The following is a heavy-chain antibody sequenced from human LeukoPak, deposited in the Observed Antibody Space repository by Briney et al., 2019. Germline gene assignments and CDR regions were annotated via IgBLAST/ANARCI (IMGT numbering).Heavy chain of an antibody. J-gene: IGHJ4*02. D-gene: IGHD5-18*01. CDR1: GFTFSSYA. Sequence: GGSLRLSCAASGFTFSSYAMNWVRQAPGKGLEWVSTISGSGDSTYYADSVKGRFTISRHNSKNTLYLQMNSLRAEDTAVYYCARDRGYSCGYWGQGTLVTVSS. V-gene: IGHV3-23*01. CDR2: ISGSGDST. CDR3: ARDRGYSCGY.